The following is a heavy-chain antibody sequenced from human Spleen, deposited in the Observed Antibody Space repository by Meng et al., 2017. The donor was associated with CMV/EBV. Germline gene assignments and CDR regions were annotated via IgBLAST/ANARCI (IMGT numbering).Heavy chain of an antibody. CDR1: GFTFDDYA. Sequence: SLKISCAASGFTFDDYAMHWVRQAPGKGLEWVSGISWNSGSIGYADSVKGRFTISRDNGKDSVFLQMNSLRTEDTALYYCAKDVRRTGTYYFYFSMDVWGQGTTVTVSS. V-gene: IGHV3-9*01. CDR3: AKDVRRTGTYYFYFSMDV. CDR2: ISWNSGSI. J-gene: IGHJ6*02. D-gene: IGHD3/OR15-3a*01.